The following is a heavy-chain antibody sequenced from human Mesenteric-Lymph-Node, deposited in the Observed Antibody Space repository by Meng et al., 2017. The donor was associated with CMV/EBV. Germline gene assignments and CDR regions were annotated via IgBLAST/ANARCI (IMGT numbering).Heavy chain of an antibody. Sequence: FSRSTSGVGVGWPRQPPGKALECLALTYWDADKRYSPSLKSRLTITKDTSKNQVVLTVLNMAPVDTATYYCAHRGTGSGTYYRAFDYWGPGILVTVSS. J-gene: IGHJ4*02. CDR3: AHRGTGSGTYYRAFDY. V-gene: IGHV2-5*02. CDR1: FSRSTSGVG. CDR2: TYWDADK. D-gene: IGHD3-10*01.